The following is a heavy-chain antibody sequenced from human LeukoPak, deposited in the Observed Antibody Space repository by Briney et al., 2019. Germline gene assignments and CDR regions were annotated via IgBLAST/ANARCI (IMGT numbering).Heavy chain of an antibody. Sequence: GGSLRLSCAASGFTFSSSAMSWVRQAPGKGLEWVSNISGSGSGGSTYYADSVKGRFTISRDNSKNTLYLQMNSLRAGDTAVYYCAKSGYNRFDYWGQGTLVTVSS. CDR1: GFTFSSSA. J-gene: IGHJ4*02. CDR2: ISGSGSGGST. V-gene: IGHV3-23*01. CDR3: AKSGYNRFDY. D-gene: IGHD5-24*01.